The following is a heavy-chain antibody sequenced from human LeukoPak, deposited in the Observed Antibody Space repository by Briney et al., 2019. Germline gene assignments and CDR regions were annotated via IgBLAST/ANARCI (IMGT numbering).Heavy chain of an antibody. CDR1: GFTFSSYA. CDR2: ISGSGGST. CDR3: AKDIIVVVAATTDY. V-gene: IGHV3-23*01. Sequence: GGSLRLSCAASGFTFSSYAMSWVRQAPGKGLEWVSAISGSGGSTYYADSVKGRFTISRDNSKNTLYLQMNSLRAEDTAVYYCAKDIIVVVAATTDYWGQGTLVTVSS. D-gene: IGHD2-15*01. J-gene: IGHJ4*02.